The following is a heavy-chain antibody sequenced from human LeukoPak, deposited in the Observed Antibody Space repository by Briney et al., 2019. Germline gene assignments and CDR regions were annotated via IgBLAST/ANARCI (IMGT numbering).Heavy chain of an antibody. Sequence: GASVKVSCKASGYIFIDYEINWVRQASGQGFEWMGWMNPKSGDTGYEQKLQGRVTITRDSSLSTVYMELSRLGSEDTALYYCARGRYMDVWGKGTPATVSS. CDR2: MNPKSGDT. CDR3: ARGRYMDV. J-gene: IGHJ6*04. V-gene: IGHV1-8*03. CDR1: GYIFIDYE.